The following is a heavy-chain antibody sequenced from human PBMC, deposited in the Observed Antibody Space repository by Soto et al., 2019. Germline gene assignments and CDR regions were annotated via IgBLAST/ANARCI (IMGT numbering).Heavy chain of an antibody. Sequence: GGSLRLSCAASGFPFSSYSMSWVRQAPGKGLEWVSAISGSGGSTYYADSVKGRFTISRDNSKNTLYLQMNSLRAEDTAVYYCAKDSRAERGWFDPWGQGTLVTVSS. CDR1: GFPFSSYS. CDR3: AKDSRAERGWFDP. CDR2: ISGSGGST. V-gene: IGHV3-23*01. J-gene: IGHJ5*02.